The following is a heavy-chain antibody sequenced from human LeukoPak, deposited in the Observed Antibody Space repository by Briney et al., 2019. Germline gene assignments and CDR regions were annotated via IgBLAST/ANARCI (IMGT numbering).Heavy chain of an antibody. D-gene: IGHD6-19*01. J-gene: IGHJ4*02. CDR3: ATTIAVADNFDY. CDR1: GGSISSSSYY. CDR2: IYHSGST. Sequence: PSETLSLTCTVSGGSISSSSYYWGWVRQPPGKGLEWIGSIYHSGSTYYNPSLKSRVTISVDTSKNQFSLKLSSVTAADTAVYYCATTIAVADNFDYWGQGTLVTVSS. V-gene: IGHV4-39*07.